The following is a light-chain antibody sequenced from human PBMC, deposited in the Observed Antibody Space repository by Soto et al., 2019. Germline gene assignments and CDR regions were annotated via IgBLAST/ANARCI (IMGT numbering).Light chain of an antibody. CDR3: QQYDSTPPT. CDR1: QSVLYSSNNKNY. V-gene: IGKV4-1*01. Sequence: DIVMTQSPDSLAVSLGERATINCKSSQSVLYSSNNKNYLAWYQQRPGQPPKLLIYWASTRESGVPDRFSGSGSGTDFTLTITSLQAEDVEVYYCQQYDSTPPTFGQGTKLEIK. J-gene: IGKJ2*01. CDR2: WAS.